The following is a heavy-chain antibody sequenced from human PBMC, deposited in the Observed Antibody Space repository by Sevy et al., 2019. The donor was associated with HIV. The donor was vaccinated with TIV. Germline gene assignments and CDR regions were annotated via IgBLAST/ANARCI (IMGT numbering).Heavy chain of an antibody. V-gene: IGHV3-23*01. D-gene: IGHD5-12*01. Sequence: PGGSVRLSCAASGFTFSSYAMSWVRQAPGKGLEWVSAISGSGISTYYADSVKGRFTISRDNSKNTLYLQMNNLRAEDTAVFYCAKGIGYSGYETDYWGQGTLVTVSS. J-gene: IGHJ4*02. CDR3: AKGIGYSGYETDY. CDR1: GFTFSSYA. CDR2: ISGSGIST.